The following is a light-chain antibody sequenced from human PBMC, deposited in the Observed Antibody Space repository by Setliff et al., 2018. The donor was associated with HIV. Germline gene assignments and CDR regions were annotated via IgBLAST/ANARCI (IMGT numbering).Light chain of an antibody. CDR1: SSDVGGHNY. Sequence: QSALAQPPSASGSPGQSVTISCTGTSSDVGGHNYVSWYQQHPGKAPKLLIYEVSERPSGVPDRFSGSKSGNTASLTVSRLQAEDEADYFCSSNTSSSPPYVFATGTKVTVL. V-gene: IGLV2-8*01. J-gene: IGLJ1*01. CDR3: SSNTSSSPPYV. CDR2: EVS.